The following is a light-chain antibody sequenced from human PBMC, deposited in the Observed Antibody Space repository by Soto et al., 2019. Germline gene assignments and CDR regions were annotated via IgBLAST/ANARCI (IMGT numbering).Light chain of an antibody. CDR2: DVS. CDR1: SSDVGRYTY. Sequence: QSVLTQPASVSGSPGQSITLSCTGTSSDVGRYTYVSWYQHHPGKAPKLMIYDVSSRPSGVSNRFSGSKSGNTASLTISGLQAEDEADYYCSSYRDSSTVVFGGGTKLTVL. V-gene: IGLV2-14*03. CDR3: SSYRDSSTVV. J-gene: IGLJ2*01.